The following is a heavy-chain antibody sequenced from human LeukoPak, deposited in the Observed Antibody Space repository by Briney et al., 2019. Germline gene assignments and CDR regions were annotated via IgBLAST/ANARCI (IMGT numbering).Heavy chain of an antibody. CDR3: AKDWWDYYDSSGSDAFDI. CDR1: GFTFSSYA. D-gene: IGHD3-22*01. Sequence: PGGSLRLSCAASGFTFSSYAMSWVRQAPGKGLEWVSAISGSGGSTYYADSVKGRFTISRHNSKNTLYLQMNSLRAEDTAVYYCAKDWWDYYDSSGSDAFDIWGEGTMVTVSS. V-gene: IGHV3-23*01. CDR2: ISGSGGST. J-gene: IGHJ3*02.